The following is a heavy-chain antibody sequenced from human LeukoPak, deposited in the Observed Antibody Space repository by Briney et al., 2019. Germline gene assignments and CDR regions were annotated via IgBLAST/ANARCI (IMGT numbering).Heavy chain of an antibody. D-gene: IGHD3-16*02. CDR2: ISAYNGNT. Sequence: ASVKVSCKASGYTFTSYGISWVRQAPGQGLEWTGWISAYNGNTNYAQKLQGRVTMTTDTSTSTAYMELRSLRSDDTAVYYCARDTDDYVWGSYRGFDYWGQGTLVTVSS. CDR3: ARDTDDYVWGSYRGFDY. CDR1: GYTFTSYG. V-gene: IGHV1-18*04. J-gene: IGHJ4*02.